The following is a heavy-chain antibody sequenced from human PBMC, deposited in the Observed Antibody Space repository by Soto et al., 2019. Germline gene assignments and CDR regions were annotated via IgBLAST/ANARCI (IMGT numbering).Heavy chain of an antibody. CDR2: IYSEGTP. CDR1: GFTVGSNY. V-gene: IGHV3-53*01. CDR3: ARSTYYDILTGSYYYYAMDV. J-gene: IGHJ6*02. D-gene: IGHD3-9*01. Sequence: GGSLRLSCAASGFTVGSNYMSWVRQAPGKGLEWVSVIYSEGTPYYADSVKGRFTISRENSNNTLYLHMNNLRAEDTAVYYCARSTYYDILTGSYYYYAMDVWGQGTTVTVS.